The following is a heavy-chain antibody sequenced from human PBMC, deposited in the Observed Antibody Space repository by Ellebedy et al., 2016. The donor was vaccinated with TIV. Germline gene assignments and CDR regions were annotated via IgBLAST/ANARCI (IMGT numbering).Heavy chain of an antibody. Sequence: GGSLRLSXAASEFIFSSHWMSWVRQVPGKGLEWVANIKEDGSEEYYGDSVKGRCTIFRDNDKNSLNLQMVSLRAEDTAVYYCARGGTAGGFDVWGQGTMVTVSS. CDR2: IKEDGSEE. V-gene: IGHV3-7*01. CDR1: EFIFSSHW. J-gene: IGHJ3*01. CDR3: ARGGTAGGFDV. D-gene: IGHD2-8*02.